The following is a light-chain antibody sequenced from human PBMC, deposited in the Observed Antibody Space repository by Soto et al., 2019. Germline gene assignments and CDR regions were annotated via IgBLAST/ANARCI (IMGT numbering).Light chain of an antibody. V-gene: IGLV2-14*01. CDR2: DVS. J-gene: IGLJ1*01. CDR1: SSDIGAYNY. Sequence: QSVLTQPASVSGSPGQSITISCTGTSSDIGAYNYVSWYQQHPGKAPKLMIHDVSNRPSGLSNRFSGSKSGNTASLTISGLQAEDEAYYYCSSYTSSATYVFGTGTKVTVL. CDR3: SSYTSSATYV.